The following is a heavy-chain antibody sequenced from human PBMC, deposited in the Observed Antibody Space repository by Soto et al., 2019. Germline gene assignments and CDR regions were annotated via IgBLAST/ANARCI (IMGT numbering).Heavy chain of an antibody. J-gene: IGHJ3*02. Sequence: SVKVSCKASGGTFSSYAITCVRQAPGQGLEWMGGIIPIFGTPNYSQKFQGRVTITADESTSTAYMELSSLRPEDTAVFYCAGEVSGWTRIRENAFDTWGQGTMVTVSS. CDR2: IIPIFGTP. CDR1: GGTFSSYA. D-gene: IGHD6-19*01. V-gene: IGHV1-69*13. CDR3: AGEVSGWTRIRENAFDT.